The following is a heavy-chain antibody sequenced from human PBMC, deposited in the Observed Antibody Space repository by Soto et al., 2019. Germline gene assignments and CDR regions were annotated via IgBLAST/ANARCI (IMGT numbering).Heavy chain of an antibody. V-gene: IGHV1-18*04. D-gene: IGHD2-2*01. CDR1: GYTFTSYG. J-gene: IGHJ6*02. CDR2: ISAYNGNT. Sequence: GASVKVSCKASGYTFTSYGISWVRQAPGQGLEWMGWISAYNGNTNYAQKLQGRVTMTTDTSTSTAYMELRSLSSDDTAVYYCARDSSCSSTSCYFIYYYGMDVWGQGTTVTVSS. CDR3: ARDSSCSSTSCYFIYYYGMDV.